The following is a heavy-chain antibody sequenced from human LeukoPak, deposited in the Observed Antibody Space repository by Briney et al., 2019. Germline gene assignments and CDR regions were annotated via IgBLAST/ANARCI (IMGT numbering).Heavy chain of an antibody. CDR1: GGSISSGGYS. D-gene: IGHD2-15*01. CDR2: IYYSGST. CDR3: ARVDCSGGSCYNYYFDY. Sequence: PSETLSLTCAVSGGSISSGGYSWSWIRQPPGKGLEWIGYIYYSGSTYYNPSLKSRVTISVDRSKNQFSLKLSSVTAADTAVYYCARVDCSGGSCYNYYFDYWGQGTLVTVSS. J-gene: IGHJ4*02. V-gene: IGHV4-30-2*01.